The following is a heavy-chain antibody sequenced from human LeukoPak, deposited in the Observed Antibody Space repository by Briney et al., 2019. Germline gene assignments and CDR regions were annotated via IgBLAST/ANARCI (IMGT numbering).Heavy chain of an antibody. V-gene: IGHV1-18*01. D-gene: IGHD2-2*01. J-gene: IGHJ5*02. CDR1: GYTFTSYG. CDR2: ISAYNGNT. CDR3: ARRGPYCSSTSCYRIGDWFDP. Sequence: ASVKVSCKASGYTFTSYGISWVRQAPGQGLEWMGWISAYNGNTNYAQKLQGRVTMTTDTSTSTAYMELRSLRSDDTAVYYCARRGPYCSSTSCYRIGDWFDPWGQGTLVTVSS.